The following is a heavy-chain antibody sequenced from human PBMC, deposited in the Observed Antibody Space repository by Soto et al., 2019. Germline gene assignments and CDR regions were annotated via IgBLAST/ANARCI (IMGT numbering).Heavy chain of an antibody. CDR3: VRERLYGVSFDS. CDR2: IRNQAKSYTT. V-gene: IGHV3-72*01. D-gene: IGHD4-17*01. CDR1: GFTFSDHY. Sequence: EVQLVESGGGLVQTGGSLRLSCAASGFTFSDHYMDWVRQAPGKGLEWVGRIRNQAKSYTTDYAASVKGRISISRDDLENSLYLQMNSLRTEDTAVYFCVRERLYGVSFDSWGQGTLVTVSS. J-gene: IGHJ4*02.